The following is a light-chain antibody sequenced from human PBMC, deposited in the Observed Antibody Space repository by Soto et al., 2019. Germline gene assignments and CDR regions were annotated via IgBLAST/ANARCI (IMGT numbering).Light chain of an antibody. Sequence: EIVLTQSPGTLSLSPGERATLSCRASQSVSSSYLAWYQQXXGQAPRLLIYGASSRATGIPDRFSGSGSGTDFTLTISRLEPEDFAVYYCQQYGSSWTFGQGTKVEIK. V-gene: IGKV3-20*01. CDR3: QQYGSSWT. J-gene: IGKJ1*01. CDR2: GAS. CDR1: QSVSSSY.